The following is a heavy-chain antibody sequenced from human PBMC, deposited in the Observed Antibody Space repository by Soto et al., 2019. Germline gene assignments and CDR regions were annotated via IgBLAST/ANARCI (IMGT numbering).Heavy chain of an antibody. J-gene: IGHJ4*02. V-gene: IGHV3-23*01. CDR2: ISGSGGST. D-gene: IGHD5-12*01. Sequence: PGGSLRLSCAASGFTFSSYAISWVRQAPGKGLEWVSAISGSGGSTYYADSVKGRFTISRDNSKNTLYLQMNSLRAEDTAVYYCAKKGSGYDYITPYDYWGQGTLVTVSS. CDR3: AKKGSGYDYITPYDY. CDR1: GFTFSSYA.